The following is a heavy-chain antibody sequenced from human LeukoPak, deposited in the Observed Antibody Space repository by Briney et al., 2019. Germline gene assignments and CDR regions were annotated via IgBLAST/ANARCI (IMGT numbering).Heavy chain of an antibody. CDR2: INHSGST. CDR3: ARAPPVDMIAAAASNWFDP. D-gene: IGHD6-13*01. CDR1: GGSFSGYY. J-gene: IGHJ5*02. Sequence: SETLSLTCAVYGGSFSGYYWSWIRHPPGKGLEWIGEINHSGSTNYNPSLKSRVTISVDTSKNQFSLRLSSVTAADTAVYYCARAPPVDMIAAAASNWFDPWGQGTLVTVSS. V-gene: IGHV4-34*01.